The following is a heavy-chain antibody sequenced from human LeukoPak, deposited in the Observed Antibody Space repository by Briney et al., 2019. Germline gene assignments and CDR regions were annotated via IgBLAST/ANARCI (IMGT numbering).Heavy chain of an antibody. CDR3: AREGGVTHPNWFDP. Sequence: GASVKVPCKASGYTFTGYYVHWVRQAPGQGLEWMGRINPNSGGTNYAQKFQGRVTMTRDTSISTAYMELSGLRSDDTAVYYCAREGGVTHPNWFDPWGQGTLVTVSS. J-gene: IGHJ5*02. CDR1: GYTFTGYY. V-gene: IGHV1-2*06. D-gene: IGHD2-21*02. CDR2: INPNSGGT.